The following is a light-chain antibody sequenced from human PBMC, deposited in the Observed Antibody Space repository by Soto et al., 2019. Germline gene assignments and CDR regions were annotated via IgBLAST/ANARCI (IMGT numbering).Light chain of an antibody. CDR1: QSILYSSNNKDF. CDR2: WAS. J-gene: IGKJ2*01. Sequence: DILMTQSPDSLAVSLGERATINCTSSQSILYSSNNKDFLAWYQQKPGQPPKLLIHWASSREFGVPDRFSGSGSGTDFTLTISRLQAEDLAVYFCQQYFSFPYTFGQGTKLEI. V-gene: IGKV4-1*01. CDR3: QQYFSFPYT.